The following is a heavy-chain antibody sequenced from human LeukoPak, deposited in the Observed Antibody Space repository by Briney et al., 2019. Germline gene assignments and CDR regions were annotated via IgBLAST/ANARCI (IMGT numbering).Heavy chain of an antibody. CDR2: IVGSGGTT. V-gene: IGHV3-23*01. J-gene: IGHJ4*02. CDR3: TTGPGYSFDY. CDR1: GFTFSSSG. Sequence: GGSLRLSCVASGFTFSSSGMGWVRQAPGKGLECVSLIVGSGGTTDYADSVRGRFTISRDNSKNTLYLQMNSLRAEDTAVYYCTTGPGYSFDYWGQGTLVTVSS. D-gene: IGHD5-18*01.